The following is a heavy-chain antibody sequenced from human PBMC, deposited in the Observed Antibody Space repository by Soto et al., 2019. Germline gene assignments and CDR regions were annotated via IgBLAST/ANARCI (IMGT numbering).Heavy chain of an antibody. J-gene: IGHJ6*02. V-gene: IGHV3-66*01. Sequence: EVQLVEPGGGLVQPGGSLRISCAASGLTVSTNYMSWVRQAPGKGLEWVSIIYYGGTTYYADSVKGRFTISRDDSKNTLYLQMHSLRAEDTAVYYCARDYDTSRGDWAYYGIDVWGQGTTVTVSS. D-gene: IGHD3-9*01. CDR1: GLTVSTNY. CDR3: ARDYDTSRGDWAYYGIDV. CDR2: IYYGGTT.